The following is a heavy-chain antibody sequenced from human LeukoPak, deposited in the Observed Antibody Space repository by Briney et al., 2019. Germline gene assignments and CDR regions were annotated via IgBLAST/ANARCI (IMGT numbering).Heavy chain of an antibody. Sequence: GGSLRLSCAASGFTFSSYAMHWVRQAPGKGLEWVAVISYDGSNKYYADSVKGRFTISRDNSKNTLYLQMNSLRAEDTAVYYCARGLAGDPSFDYWGQGTLVTVSS. CDR2: ISYDGSNK. D-gene: IGHD4-17*01. CDR3: ARGLAGDPSFDY. V-gene: IGHV3-30*04. J-gene: IGHJ4*02. CDR1: GFTFSSYA.